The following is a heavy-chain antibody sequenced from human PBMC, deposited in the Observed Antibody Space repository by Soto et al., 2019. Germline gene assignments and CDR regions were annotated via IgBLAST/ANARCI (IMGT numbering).Heavy chain of an antibody. J-gene: IGHJ4*02. CDR2: INPKTGDT. CDR1: GYPFTGSY. D-gene: IGHD6-13*01. Sequence: ASVKVSCKASGYPFTGSYLHWVRQAPGQGLEWMGWINPKTGDTKYAEKFRGWVTLTRDTSINTAYMDLSRVKYDDTAMYFCARDQSNSSSWPFDFWCQGPLVTVSS. CDR3: ARDQSNSSSWPFDF. V-gene: IGHV1-2*04.